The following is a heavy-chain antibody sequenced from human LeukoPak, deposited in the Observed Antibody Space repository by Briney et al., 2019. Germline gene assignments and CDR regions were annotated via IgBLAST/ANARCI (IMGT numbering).Heavy chain of an antibody. J-gene: IGHJ4*02. CDR3: AKDRVKGPPPPYFDY. CDR1: GYTFTSYY. V-gene: IGHV1-46*01. Sequence: ASVKVSCKAPGYTFTSYYMHWVRQAPGQGLEWMGIINPSGGSTSYAQKFQGRVTMTRDTSTSTVYMELSSLRSEDTAVYYCAKDRVKGPPPPYFDYWGQGTLVTVSS. CDR2: INPSGGST. D-gene: IGHD2-21*01.